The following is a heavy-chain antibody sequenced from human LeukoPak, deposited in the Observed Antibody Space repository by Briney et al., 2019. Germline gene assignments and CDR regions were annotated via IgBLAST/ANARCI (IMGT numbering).Heavy chain of an antibody. Sequence: PSETLSLTCTVSGGSISSSSYYWGWIRQPPGKGLEWIGSIYYSGSTYYNPSLKSRVTISVDTSKNQFSLKLSSVTAADTAVYYCARANTDYYYYMDVWGKGTTVTVSS. D-gene: IGHD2-8*01. CDR3: ARANTDYYYYMDV. CDR2: IYYSGST. V-gene: IGHV4-39*07. J-gene: IGHJ6*03. CDR1: GGSISSSSYY.